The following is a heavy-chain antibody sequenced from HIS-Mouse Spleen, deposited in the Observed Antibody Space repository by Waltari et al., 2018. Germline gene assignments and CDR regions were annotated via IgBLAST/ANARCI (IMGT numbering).Heavy chain of an antibody. Sequence: QLQLQESGPGLVKPSETLSLTCTVSGGPISRSSYYRGRIRQPPGKGLEWIGSIYYSGSTYYNPSLKSRVTISVDTSKNQFSLKLSSVTAADTAVYYCAREIPYSSSWYDWYFDLWGRGTLVTVSS. D-gene: IGHD6-13*01. V-gene: IGHV4-39*07. CDR1: GGPISRSSYY. CDR2: IYYSGST. J-gene: IGHJ2*01. CDR3: AREIPYSSSWYDWYFDL.